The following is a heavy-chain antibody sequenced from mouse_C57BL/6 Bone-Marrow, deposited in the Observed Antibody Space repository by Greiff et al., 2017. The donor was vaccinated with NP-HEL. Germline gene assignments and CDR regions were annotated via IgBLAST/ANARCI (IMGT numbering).Heavy chain of an antibody. CDR3: ARENYGSSSAWFAY. D-gene: IGHD1-1*01. CDR2: IYPGSGST. CDR1: GYTFTSYW. V-gene: IGHV1-55*01. Sequence: QVQLQQPGAELVKPGASVKMSCKASGYTFTSYWITWVKQRPGQGLEWIGDIYPGSGSTNYNEKFKSKATLTVDTSSSTASIQLSSLTSEDSAVYYFARENYGSSSAWFAYWGQGTLVTVSA. J-gene: IGHJ3*01.